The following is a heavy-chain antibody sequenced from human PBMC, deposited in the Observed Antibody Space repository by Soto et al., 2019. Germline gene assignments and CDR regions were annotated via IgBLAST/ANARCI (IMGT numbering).Heavy chain of an antibody. V-gene: IGHV1-18*04. Sequence: SVKVSCKASGYTFTSYGISWVRQAPGQGLEWMGWISAYNGNTNYAQKLQGRVTMTTDTSTSTAYMELRSLRSDDTAVYYCARMVTDYYYGMDVWAQGTTVTVPS. CDR1: GYTFTSYG. D-gene: IGHD5-18*01. CDR2: ISAYNGNT. CDR3: ARMVTDYYYGMDV. J-gene: IGHJ6*02.